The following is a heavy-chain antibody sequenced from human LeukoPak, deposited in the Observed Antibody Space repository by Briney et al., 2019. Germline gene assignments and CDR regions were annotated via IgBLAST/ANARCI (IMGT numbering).Heavy chain of an antibody. D-gene: IGHD3-22*01. CDR2: ISWNSGSI. J-gene: IGHJ4*02. V-gene: IGHV3-9*03. CDR3: AKGSYYDSSGYYLVSYFDY. Sequence: GGSLRLSCAASGFTFDDYAMHWVRQAPGKGLEWVSGISWNSGSIGYADSVKGRFTISRDNAKNSLYLQMNSLRAEDMALYYCAKGSYYDSSGYYLVSYFDYWGQGTLVTVSS. CDR1: GFTFDDYA.